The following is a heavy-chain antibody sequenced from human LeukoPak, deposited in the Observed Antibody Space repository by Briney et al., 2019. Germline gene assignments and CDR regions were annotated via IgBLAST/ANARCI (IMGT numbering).Heavy chain of an antibody. D-gene: IGHD3-16*02. J-gene: IGHJ4*02. CDR1: GGSISSSNW. CDR3: ARECVWGSYRYFDY. V-gene: IGHV4-4*02. Sequence: SETLSLTCAVSGGSISSSNWWSWVRQPPGKGLEWIGEIYHSGSTNYNPSLKSRVTISVDKSKNQFSLKLSSVTAADTAVYYCARECVWGSYRYFDYWGQGTLVTVSS. CDR2: IYHSGST.